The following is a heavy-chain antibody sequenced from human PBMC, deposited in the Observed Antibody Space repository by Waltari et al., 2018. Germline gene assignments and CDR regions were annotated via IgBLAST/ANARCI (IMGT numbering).Heavy chain of an antibody. D-gene: IGHD2-2*01. CDR3: ARFYCSSTSCFYEDGMDV. V-gene: IGHV1-2*06. Sequence: QVQLVQSGAEVKKPGASVKVSCKASGYTFTDYYLHWVRPAPGQGLEVMGRINANTGGTNYAQKFQGRVTMTRDTSITTAYMELTSLRSDDTAVYYCARFYCSSTSCFYEDGMDVWGQGTTVTVSS. J-gene: IGHJ6*02. CDR2: INANTGGT. CDR1: GYTFTDYY.